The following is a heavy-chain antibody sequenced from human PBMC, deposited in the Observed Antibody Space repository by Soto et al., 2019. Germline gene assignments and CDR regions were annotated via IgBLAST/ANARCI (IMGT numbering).Heavy chain of an antibody. V-gene: IGHV3-30-3*01. J-gene: IGHJ5*02. CDR1: GFTFSSYA. CDR3: ARVHWELELFYNWFDP. Sequence: GGSLRLSCAASGFTFSSYAMHWVRQAPGKGLEWVAVISYDGSNKYYADSVKGRFTISRDNSKNTLYLQMNSLRAEDTAVYYCARVHWELELFYNWFDPWGQGTLVTVSS. D-gene: IGHD1-7*01. CDR2: ISYDGSNK.